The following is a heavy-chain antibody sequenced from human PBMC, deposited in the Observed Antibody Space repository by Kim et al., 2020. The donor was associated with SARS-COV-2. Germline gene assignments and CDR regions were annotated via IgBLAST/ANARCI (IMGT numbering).Heavy chain of an antibody. CDR2: IKSDGSST. J-gene: IGHJ4*02. Sequence: GGSLRLSCAASGFTFSRYWMHWVRQAPGKGLVWVSRIKSDGSSTSYADSVKGRFTISRDNAKNTLYLQMNTLRAEDTAVYYCARDPTYYDILTGYQPTNQLDYWGQGSLVTVSS. CDR1: GFTFSRYW. D-gene: IGHD3-9*01. V-gene: IGHV3-74*01. CDR3: ARDPTYYDILTGYQPTNQLDY.